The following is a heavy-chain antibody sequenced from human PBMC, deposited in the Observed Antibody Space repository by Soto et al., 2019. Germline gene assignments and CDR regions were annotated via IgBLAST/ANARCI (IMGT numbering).Heavy chain of an antibody. CDR2: IYYSGST. V-gene: IGHV4-59*01. Sequence: SETLSLTCAVYGGSFSGYYWSWIRQPPGKGLEWIGYIYYSGSTNYNPSLKSRVTISVDTSKNQFSLKLSSVTAADTAVYYCARASGRRDGYKFYFDYWGQGTLVTVSS. CDR3: ARASGRRDGYKFYFDY. CDR1: GGSFSGYY. J-gene: IGHJ4*02. D-gene: IGHD5-12*01.